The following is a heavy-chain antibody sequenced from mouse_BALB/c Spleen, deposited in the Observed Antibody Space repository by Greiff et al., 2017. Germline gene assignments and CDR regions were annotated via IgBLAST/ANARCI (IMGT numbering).Heavy chain of an antibody. CDR2: ISSGGST. CDR3: ARDTATMDAMDY. CDR1: GFTFSSYA. D-gene: IGHD1-2*01. V-gene: IGHV5-6-5*01. J-gene: IGHJ4*01. Sequence: EVKLVESGGGLVKPGGSLKLSCAASGFTFSSYAMSWVRQTPEKRLEWVASISSGGSTYYPDSVKGRFTISRDNATNILYLQMSSLRSEDTAMYYCARDTATMDAMDYWGQGTSVTVSS.